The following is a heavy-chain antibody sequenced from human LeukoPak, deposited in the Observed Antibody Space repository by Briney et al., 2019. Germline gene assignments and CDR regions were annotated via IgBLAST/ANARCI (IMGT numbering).Heavy chain of an antibody. V-gene: IGHV4-39*01. CDR2: IYYSGDT. Sequence: SETLSLTCTGSGFTISSTDYYWVWIRQPPGKELEWIGSIYYSGDTYYNPPLKCRVAMSIETFKNQFYLKLSSVTAADTAVYYCARTLDTVVRAHFDSWGQGSLVIVSS. CDR3: ARTLDTVVRAHFDS. J-gene: IGHJ4*02. D-gene: IGHD4-23*01. CDR1: GFTISSTDYY.